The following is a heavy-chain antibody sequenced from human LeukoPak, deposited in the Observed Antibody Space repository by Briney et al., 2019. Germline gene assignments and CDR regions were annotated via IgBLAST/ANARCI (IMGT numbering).Heavy chain of an antibody. Sequence: SETLSLTCDVSGGSISSSNWWSWVRQPPGKGLEWIGEIYQTGYANYNPSLRSRVDISIDKSKNQFSLRVTSVNAADTAVYYCARVGDSSSEIDNWGQGTLSIVSS. D-gene: IGHD6-13*01. CDR2: IYQTGYA. V-gene: IGHV4/OR15-8*02. J-gene: IGHJ4*02. CDR1: GGSISSSNW. CDR3: ARVGDSSSEIDN.